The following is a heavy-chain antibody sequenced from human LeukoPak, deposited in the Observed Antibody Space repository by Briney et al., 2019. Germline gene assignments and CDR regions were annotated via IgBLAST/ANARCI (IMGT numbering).Heavy chain of an antibody. CDR1: GYTFTTYG. CDR2: SSAYSGDT. V-gene: IGHV1-18*01. Sequence: SVKVSCKAAGYTFTTYGISWVRQAPGQGLEWMGWSSAYSGDTKYAHKLQGRVTMTTYTYTSTAYMELRRLRSDDTAVYYCARRDLSDYWGQGTLVTVSS. J-gene: IGHJ4*02. CDR3: ARRDLSDY.